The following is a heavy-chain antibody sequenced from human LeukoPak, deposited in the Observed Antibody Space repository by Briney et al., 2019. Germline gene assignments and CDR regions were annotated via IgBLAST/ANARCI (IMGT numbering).Heavy chain of an antibody. V-gene: IGHV3-33*01. CDR1: GFTFSSFG. CDR3: ARDPGYSRNWYFDY. J-gene: IGHJ4*02. Sequence: GGSLRLSCAASGFTFSSFGMHWVRQAPGKGLEWVALMWYDGSNQYYADSVKGRFTISRDNSKNTLYLQMNSLGAEDTAVYYCARDPGYSRNWYFDYWGQGTLVTVSS. D-gene: IGHD6-13*01. CDR2: MWYDGSNQ.